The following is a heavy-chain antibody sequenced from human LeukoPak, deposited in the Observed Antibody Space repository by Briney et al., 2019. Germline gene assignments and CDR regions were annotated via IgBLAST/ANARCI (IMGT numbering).Heavy chain of an antibody. CDR2: ISSSGSTI. J-gene: IGHJ4*02. Sequence: GGSLRLSCAASGFTFSSYEMNWVRQAPGKGLEWVSYISSSGSTIYYADSVKGRFTISRDNAKNSLYLQMNSLRAEDTAVYYCARDPRFGGSACFDYWGQGTLVTVSS. CDR3: ARDPRFGGSACFDY. CDR1: GFTFSSYE. D-gene: IGHD3-16*01. V-gene: IGHV3-48*03.